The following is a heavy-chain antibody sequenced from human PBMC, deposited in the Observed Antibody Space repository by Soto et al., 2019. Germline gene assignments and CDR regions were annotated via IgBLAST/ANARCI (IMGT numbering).Heavy chain of an antibody. D-gene: IGHD3-22*01. V-gene: IGHV1-24*01. CDR1: GYTLTELS. J-gene: IGHJ4*02. Sequence: ASVKVSCKVSGYTLTELSMHWVRQAPGKGREWMGGFDPEDGETIYAQKFQGRVTMTEDTSTDTAYMELSSLRSEDTAVYYCATAYYDSSGYYPRPKYYFDYWGQGTLVTVSS. CDR3: ATAYYDSSGYYPRPKYYFDY. CDR2: FDPEDGET.